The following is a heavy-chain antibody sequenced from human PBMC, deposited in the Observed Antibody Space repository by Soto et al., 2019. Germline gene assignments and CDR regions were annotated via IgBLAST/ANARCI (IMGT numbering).Heavy chain of an antibody. D-gene: IGHD6-19*01. CDR3: ARSLPRGGSGSFSYYY. CDR1: GYSFTNYW. J-gene: IGHJ4*02. CDR2: IYPDDSDT. Sequence: GESLKISCKASGYSFTNYWIAWVRQVPGKGLEWMGIIYPDDSDTRYNPTFQGHVTISADKSISTAYLQWSRLKASDTAMYYCARSLPRGGSGSFSYYYWGQGSLVTVSS. V-gene: IGHV5-51*01.